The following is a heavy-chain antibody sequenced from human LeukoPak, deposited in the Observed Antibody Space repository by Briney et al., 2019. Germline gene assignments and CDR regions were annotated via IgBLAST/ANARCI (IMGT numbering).Heavy chain of an antibody. D-gene: IGHD6-13*01. Sequence: GGSLRLSCAASGFTFSSYWMTWVRQAPGKGLEWVANINDDGSDANYVDSVKGRFTISRDNAKNSLYLQMNSLRAEDTAVYYCARGPGQLATFYFDYWGQGTLVTVSS. CDR3: ARGPGQLATFYFDY. J-gene: IGHJ4*02. CDR1: GFTFSSYW. CDR2: INDDGSDA. V-gene: IGHV3-7*01.